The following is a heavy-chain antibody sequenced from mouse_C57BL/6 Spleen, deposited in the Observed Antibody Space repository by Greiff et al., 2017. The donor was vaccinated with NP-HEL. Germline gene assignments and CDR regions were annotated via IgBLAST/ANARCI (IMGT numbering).Heavy chain of an antibody. CDR1: GYSITSGYY. CDR2: ISYDGSN. CDR3: AREYYC. J-gene: IGHJ2*01. D-gene: IGHD1-1*01. V-gene: IGHV3-6*01. Sequence: VQLQQSGPGLVKPSQSLSLTCSVTGYSITSGYYWNWIRQFPGNKLEWMGYISYDGSNNYNPSLKNRISITRDTSKNQFFLKLNSVTTEDTATYYCAREYYCWGQGTTLTVSS.